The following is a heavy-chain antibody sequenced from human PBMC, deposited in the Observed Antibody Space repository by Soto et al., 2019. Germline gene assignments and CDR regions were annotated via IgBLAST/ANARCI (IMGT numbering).Heavy chain of an antibody. D-gene: IGHD2-15*01. V-gene: IGHV3-74*01. J-gene: IGHJ4*02. Sequence: VQLVESGGGVVQPGESLRLSCAASGFTFSSYWMHWVRQAPGKGLVWVSRINSDGSSTSYAGSVKGRFTISRDNAKNTLYLQMNSLRAEDTAVYYGVRTSLVVAAATREDYWGQGTLVTVSS. CDR1: GFTFSSYW. CDR3: VRTSLVVAAATREDY. CDR2: INSDGSST.